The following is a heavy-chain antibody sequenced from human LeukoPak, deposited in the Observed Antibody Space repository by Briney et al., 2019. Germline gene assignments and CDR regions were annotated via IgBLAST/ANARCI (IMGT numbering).Heavy chain of an antibody. CDR3: AKRKGIAVAAFDY. D-gene: IGHD6-19*01. CDR2: ISDSGNT. J-gene: IGHJ4*02. CDR1: GFTFSSYE. V-gene: IGHV3-23*01. Sequence: GGSLRLSCAASGFTFSSYEMNWVRQAPGKGLEWVSAISDSGNTYHADSVKGRFTISRDSSKNTLFLQMNRLRPEDAAVYYCAKRKGIAVAAFDYWGQGTLVTVSS.